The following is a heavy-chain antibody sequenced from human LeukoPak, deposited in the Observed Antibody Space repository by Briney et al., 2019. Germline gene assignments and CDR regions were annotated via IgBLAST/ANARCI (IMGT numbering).Heavy chain of an antibody. J-gene: IGHJ3*02. CDR2: IRYDGSNK. D-gene: IGHD2-2*01. Sequence: TGGSLRLSCAASGFTFSSYGMHWVRQAPGKGLEWVAFIRYDGSNKYYADSVKGRFTISRDNSKNTLYLQMNSLRAEDTAVYYCAKAYCSSTSCYWWGFHDAFDIWGQGTMVTVSS. V-gene: IGHV3-30*02. CDR3: AKAYCSSTSCYWWGFHDAFDI. CDR1: GFTFSSYG.